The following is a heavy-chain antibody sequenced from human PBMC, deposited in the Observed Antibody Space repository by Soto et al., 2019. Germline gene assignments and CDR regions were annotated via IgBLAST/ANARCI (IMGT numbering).Heavy chain of an antibody. CDR1: GDTLRFYS. J-gene: IGHJ4*02. V-gene: IGHV1-69*02. Sequence: SVKGSCKASGDTLRFYSINWVRQAPGLGLEWMGRVNPILSMSNYAQRFQGRVTMTADKSTSTAYMELSGLRSEDTAMYYCATSYGSGYRAFDYWGQGALVTVSS. CDR2: VNPILSMS. D-gene: IGHD3-10*01. CDR3: ATSYGSGYRAFDY.